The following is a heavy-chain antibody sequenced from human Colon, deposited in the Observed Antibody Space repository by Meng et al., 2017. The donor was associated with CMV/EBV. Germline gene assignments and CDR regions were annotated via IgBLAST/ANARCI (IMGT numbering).Heavy chain of an antibody. V-gene: IGHV3-9*01. CDR3: ARERGYYYGMDV. D-gene: IGHD3-10*01. Sequence: GGSLRLSCAASEFTFEDYAMHWVRQTPGKGLEWVAGITWNRRTVDYADSVKGRFTISRDNAKNSLYLQMNSLRAEDTAVYYCARERGYYYGMDVWGQGTTVTVSS. CDR1: EFTFEDYA. J-gene: IGHJ6*02. CDR2: ITWNRRTV.